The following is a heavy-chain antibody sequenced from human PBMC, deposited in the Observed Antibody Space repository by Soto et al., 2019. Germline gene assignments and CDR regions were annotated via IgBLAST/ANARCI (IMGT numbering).Heavy chain of an antibody. V-gene: IGHV1-2*04. Sequence: GASVKVSCKASGYTFTSYGISWVRQAPGQGLEWMGWINPNSGGTNYAQKFQGWVTMTRDTSISTAYMELSRLRSDDTAVYYCARARRRLGYCSGGSCYDAFDIWGQGTMVTVSS. D-gene: IGHD2-15*01. CDR3: ARARRRLGYCSGGSCYDAFDI. CDR2: INPNSGGT. CDR1: GYTFTSYG. J-gene: IGHJ3*02.